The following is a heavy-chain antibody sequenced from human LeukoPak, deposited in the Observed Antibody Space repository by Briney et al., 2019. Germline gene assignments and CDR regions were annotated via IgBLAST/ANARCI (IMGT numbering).Heavy chain of an antibody. CDR3: ARGLTAAGRIDY. Sequence: GESLKISCKGSGYSFSNYWIGWVRQMPGKGLEWMGIIYPGDSNTRYSPSFQGQVTISADKPISTAYLQWSSLKASDTAMYYCARGLTAAGRIDYWGQGTPVTVSS. CDR2: IYPGDSNT. V-gene: IGHV5-51*04. CDR1: GYSFSNYW. D-gene: IGHD6-13*01. J-gene: IGHJ4*02.